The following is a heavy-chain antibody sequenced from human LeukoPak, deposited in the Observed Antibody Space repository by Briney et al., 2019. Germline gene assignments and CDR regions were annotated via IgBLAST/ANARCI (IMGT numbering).Heavy chain of an antibody. CDR3: AKDTLRHCTRSPSRYLDY. Sequence: PGGTLRLSCTASGFTFSDYGMHWVRQAPGKGLEWVTFIWHDGSNKYYADSAKGRFTISRDNSKHTLYLQMNSLRAKDTAMYDCAKDTLRHCTRSPSRYLDYWGQGTPVTVSS. V-gene: IGHV3-30*02. J-gene: IGHJ4*02. D-gene: IGHD2-8*01. CDR2: IWHDGSNK. CDR1: GFTFSDYG.